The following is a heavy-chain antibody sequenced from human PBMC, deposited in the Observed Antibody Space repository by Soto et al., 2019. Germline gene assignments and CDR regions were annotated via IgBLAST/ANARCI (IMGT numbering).Heavy chain of an antibody. J-gene: IGHJ4*02. CDR2: ISSSSSYI. CDR3: ASVGGGSGTFDY. Sequence: EVQLVESGGGLVKPGGSLRLSCAASGFTFSSYSMNWVRQAPGKGLEWVSSISSSSSYIYYADSVKGRFTISRDNAKNSLYLQMNSLRAEDTAGYYCASVGGGSGTFDYWGQGTLVTVSS. D-gene: IGHD1-26*01. V-gene: IGHV3-21*01. CDR1: GFTFSSYS.